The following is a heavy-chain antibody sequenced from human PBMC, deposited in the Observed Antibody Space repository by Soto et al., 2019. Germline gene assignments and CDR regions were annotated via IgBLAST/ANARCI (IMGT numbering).Heavy chain of an antibody. CDR2: IYPGDSDT. CDR3: ASGSAMGYYDSSGYPGGRDAFDI. V-gene: IGHV5-51*01. CDR1: GYSFTSYW. Sequence: GESLKISCKGSGYSFTSYWIGWVRQMPGKGLEWMGIIYPGDSDTRYSPSFQGQVTISAGKSISTAYLQWSSLKASDTAMYYCASGSAMGYYDSSGYPGGRDAFDIWGQGTMVTV. D-gene: IGHD3-22*01. J-gene: IGHJ3*02.